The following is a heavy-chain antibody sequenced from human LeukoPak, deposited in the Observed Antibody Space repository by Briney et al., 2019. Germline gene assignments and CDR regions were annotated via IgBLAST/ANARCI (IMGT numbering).Heavy chain of an antibody. CDR3: ARDRLYSSSWYKNNWFDP. J-gene: IGHJ5*02. D-gene: IGHD6-13*01. Sequence: NPSETLSLTCAVYGGSFSGYYWSWIRQPPGKGLEWIGEINHSGSTNYNPSLKSRATISVDTSKNQFSLKLSSVTAADTAVYYCARDRLYSSSWYKNNWFDPWGQGTLVTVSS. CDR1: GGSFSGYY. V-gene: IGHV4-34*01. CDR2: INHSGST.